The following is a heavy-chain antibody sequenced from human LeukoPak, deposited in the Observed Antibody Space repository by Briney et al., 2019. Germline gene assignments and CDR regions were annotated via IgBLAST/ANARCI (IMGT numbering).Heavy chain of an antibody. CDR1: GYSSTGCF. Sequence: ASVTVSCMASGYSSTGCFLHWVRPAPGQRIYCLGWINPNSGGTNYAQKFQGRVTMTRDTSISTAYMELSRLRSDDTAVYYCARDSEVEPGAFDIWGQGTMVTVSS. J-gene: IGHJ3*02. CDR3: ARDSEVEPGAFDI. V-gene: IGHV1-2*02. D-gene: IGHD1-1*01. CDR2: INPNSGGT.